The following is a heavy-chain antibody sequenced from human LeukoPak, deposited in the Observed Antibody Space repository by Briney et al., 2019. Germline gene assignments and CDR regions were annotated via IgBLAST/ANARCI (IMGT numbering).Heavy chain of an antibody. CDR2: INRDGSDK. Sequence: PGGSLRLSCAASGFTFSTCWMSWVRQAPGKGLEWVANINRDGSDKYYLDSVKGRFTISRDNAKNSLYLQMNSLRAEDTAVYYCASPYYYDNKWAFDIWGQGTMVTVSS. CDR1: GFTFSTCW. V-gene: IGHV3-7*01. J-gene: IGHJ3*02. CDR3: ASPYYYDNKWAFDI. D-gene: IGHD3-22*01.